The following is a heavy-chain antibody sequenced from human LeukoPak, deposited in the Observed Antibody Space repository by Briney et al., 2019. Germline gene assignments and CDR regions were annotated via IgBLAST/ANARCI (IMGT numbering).Heavy chain of an antibody. CDR2: IYPGDSDT. V-gene: IGHV5-51*01. CDR3: ARRSITYYYGSGSPLYYMDV. D-gene: IGHD3-10*01. CDR1: GYSFTSYW. J-gene: IGHJ6*03. Sequence: GESLKISCKSPGYSFTSYWVAWVRQMPGKGLELMGIIYPGDSDTRYSPSFQGQVTISADKSISTAYLQWSSLKASDTAMYYCARRSITYYYGSGSPLYYMDVWGKGTTVTVSS.